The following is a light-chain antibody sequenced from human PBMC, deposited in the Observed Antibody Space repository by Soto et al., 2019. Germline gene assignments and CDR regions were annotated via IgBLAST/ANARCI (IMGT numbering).Light chain of an antibody. V-gene: IGKV1-33*01. CDR2: GAS. Sequence: DIQMTQSPSTLSGSVGDRVTITCQASHDITNYLNWYQQKPGKGPRLLIHGASNLETGVPSRFSGSGFGTDFSFTISSLQPEDFATYYCQQYDSLPTFGGGTKVDIK. CDR1: HDITNY. CDR3: QQYDSLPT. J-gene: IGKJ4*01.